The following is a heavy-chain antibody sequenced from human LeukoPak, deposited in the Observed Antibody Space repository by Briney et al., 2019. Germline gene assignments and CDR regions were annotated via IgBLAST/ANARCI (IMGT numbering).Heavy chain of an antibody. V-gene: IGHV3-30-3*01. J-gene: IGHJ1*01. Sequence: GGSLRLSCAASGFTFSSYAMHWVRQAPGKGLEWVAVISYDRSNKYYADSVKGRFTISRDNSKNTLYLQMNSLRAEDTAVYYCAPQNYDSSGYYFLHWGQGTLVTVSS. CDR1: GFTFSSYA. CDR2: ISYDRSNK. CDR3: APQNYDSSGYYFLH. D-gene: IGHD3-22*01.